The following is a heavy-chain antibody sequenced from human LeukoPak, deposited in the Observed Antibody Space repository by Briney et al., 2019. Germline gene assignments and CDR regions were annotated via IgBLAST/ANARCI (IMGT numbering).Heavy chain of an antibody. J-gene: IGHJ6*02. CDR1: GFIFSSSW. Sequence: PGGALRLSCAASGFIFSSSWMSWVRQAPGKGLEWVAYIKQDGSEKYYVDSVKGRFTISRDNAESSLYLQMNSLRAEDTAVYYCARLGYCSGGSCYENQHYYYGMDVWGQGTTVTVSS. V-gene: IGHV3-7*01. CDR2: IKQDGSEK. CDR3: ARLGYCSGGSCYENQHYYYGMDV. D-gene: IGHD2-15*01.